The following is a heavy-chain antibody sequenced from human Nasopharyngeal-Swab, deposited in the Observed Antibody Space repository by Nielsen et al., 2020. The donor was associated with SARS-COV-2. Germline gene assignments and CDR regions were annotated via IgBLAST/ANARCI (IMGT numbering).Heavy chain of an antibody. D-gene: IGHD6-19*01. J-gene: IGHJ6*02. V-gene: IGHV4-34*01. Sequence: WIRQPPGKGLEWIREINHNGRTNYNPSLKSRVSISLDPSKNQFPLKLSSVTAADTAVYYCARGSKQWLVRLSRYYYYGMDVWGQGTTVTVSS. CDR2: INHNGRT. CDR3: ARGSKQWLVRLSRYYYYGMDV.